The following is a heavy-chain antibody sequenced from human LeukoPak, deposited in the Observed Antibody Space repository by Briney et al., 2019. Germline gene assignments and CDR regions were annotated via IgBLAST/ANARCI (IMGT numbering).Heavy chain of an antibody. Sequence: PGGSLRLSCAASGFTFSSYAMSWVRQAPGKGLEWVSAISGSGGSTYYADSVKGRFTISRDNSKNTLYLQMNSLRAEDTAVYYCANSQRGYSYCSTDYWGQGTLVTVSS. J-gene: IGHJ4*02. CDR2: ISGSGGST. V-gene: IGHV3-23*01. CDR3: ANSQRGYSYCSTDY. CDR1: GFTFSSYA. D-gene: IGHD5-18*01.